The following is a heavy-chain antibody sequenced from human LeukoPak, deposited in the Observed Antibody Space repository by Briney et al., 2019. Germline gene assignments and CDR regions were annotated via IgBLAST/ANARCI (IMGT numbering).Heavy chain of an antibody. CDR1: GYTFTGYY. Sequence: ASVKVSCKASGYTFTGYYMHWVRQAPGQGLEWMGWINPNSGGTNYAQKFQGRVTMTRDTSISTAYMELSRLRSDDTAVYYCARGTYYYDSSGYPKGYWGQGTLVTVSP. CDR2: INPNSGGT. J-gene: IGHJ4*02. V-gene: IGHV1-2*02. D-gene: IGHD3-22*01. CDR3: ARGTYYYDSSGYPKGY.